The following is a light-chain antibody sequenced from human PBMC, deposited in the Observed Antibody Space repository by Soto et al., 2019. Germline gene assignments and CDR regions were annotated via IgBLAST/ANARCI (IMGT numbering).Light chain of an antibody. CDR2: TAS. Sequence: DIQMTQSPSSLSASVGDSVTITCRASQGINKFLAWFQQKPGTAPKSLISTASRLQSGVPSRFSGSGSWTHFTLTINNQQPEDFATYYCQQYESFPLTFGGGTRVEIK. CDR3: QQYESFPLT. V-gene: IGKV1-16*01. CDR1: QGINKF. J-gene: IGKJ4*01.